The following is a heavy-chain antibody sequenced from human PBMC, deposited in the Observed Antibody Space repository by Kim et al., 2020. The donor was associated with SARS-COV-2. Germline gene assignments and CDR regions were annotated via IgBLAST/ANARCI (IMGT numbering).Heavy chain of an antibody. CDR3: ARAHRPPRNLPRTSYYYYGMDV. CDR1: GGSISSYY. D-gene: IGHD1-1*01. V-gene: IGHV4-59*01. Sequence: SETLSLTCTVSGGSISSYYWSWIRQPPGKGLEWIGYIYYSGSTNYNPSLKSRVTISVDTSKNQFSLKLSSVTAADTAVYYCARAHRPPRNLPRTSYYYYGMDVWGQGTTVTVSS. J-gene: IGHJ6*02. CDR2: IYYSGST.